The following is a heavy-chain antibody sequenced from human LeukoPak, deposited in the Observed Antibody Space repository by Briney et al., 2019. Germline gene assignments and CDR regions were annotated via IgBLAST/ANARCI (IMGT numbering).Heavy chain of an antibody. V-gene: IGHV1-69*04. CDR2: IIPILGIA. CDR3: ARDLDDSGDY. CDR1: GGTFSSYA. J-gene: IGHJ4*02. D-gene: IGHD3-22*01. Sequence: SVTVSCKASGGTFSSYAISWLRQAPGQGLEWMGRIIPILGIANYAQKFQGRVTINADKSTSTAYMELSSLRSEDTAVYYCARDLDDSGDYWGQGTLVTVSS.